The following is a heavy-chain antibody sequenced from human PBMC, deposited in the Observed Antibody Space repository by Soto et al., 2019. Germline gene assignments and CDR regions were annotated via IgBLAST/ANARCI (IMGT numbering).Heavy chain of an antibody. V-gene: IGHV1-18*01. CDR2: ISAYNGNT. D-gene: IGHD6-13*01. CDR3: ARVSPSSRAAEP. J-gene: IGHJ4*02. Sequence: ASVKVSCKASGYTFTNYGISWVRQAPGQGLEWMGWISAYNGNTKYAQKLQGRVTMTTDTSTSTAYMELRSLKSDDTAVYYCARVSPSSRAAEPWGQGTLVTVSS. CDR1: GYTFTNYG.